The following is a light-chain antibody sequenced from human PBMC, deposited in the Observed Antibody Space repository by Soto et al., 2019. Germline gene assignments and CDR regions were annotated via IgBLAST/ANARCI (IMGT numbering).Light chain of an antibody. CDR3: QQYSSWVT. J-gene: IGKJ4*01. V-gene: IGKV3-15*01. CDR2: GAS. CDR1: QTITSN. Sequence: EIVMTQSPVTLSLSPGDTATLSCRASQTITSNLAWYQQKPGQPPRLLIYGASTRATGIPARFSGSGSGTEFTLTITNLPSEDFAVYYCQQYSSWVTFGGGTQLEI.